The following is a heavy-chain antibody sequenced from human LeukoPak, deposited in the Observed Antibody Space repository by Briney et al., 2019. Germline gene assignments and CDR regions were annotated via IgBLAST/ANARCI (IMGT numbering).Heavy chain of an antibody. CDR1: GGSISSYY. D-gene: IGHD5-18*01. CDR2: IYYSGST. J-gene: IGHJ3*02. V-gene: IGHV4-59*01. CDR3: ARERTESGYSYGLGNNDAFDI. Sequence: PSETLSLTCAVSGGSISSYYWSWIRQPPGKGLEWVGYIYYSGSTNYNPSLKSRVTISVDTSKNQFSLKLSSVTAADTAVYYCARERTESGYSYGLGNNDAFDIWGQGTMVTVSS.